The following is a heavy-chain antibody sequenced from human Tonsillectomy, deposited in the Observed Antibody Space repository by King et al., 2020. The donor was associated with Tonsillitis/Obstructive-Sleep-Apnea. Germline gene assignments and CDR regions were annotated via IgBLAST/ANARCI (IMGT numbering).Heavy chain of an antibody. CDR1: GYTFTSYY. Sequence: VQLVESGAEVKKPGASVKVSCKASGYTFTSYYMHWVRQAPGQGLEWMGIINPSGGSTSYAQKFQGRVTMTRDTSTSTVYMELSSLRSEDTAVYYCARAGCTNGVCYVDFDYWGQGTLVTVSS. CDR3: ARAGCTNGVCYVDFDY. D-gene: IGHD2-8*01. J-gene: IGHJ4*02. V-gene: IGHV1-46*01. CDR2: INPSGGST.